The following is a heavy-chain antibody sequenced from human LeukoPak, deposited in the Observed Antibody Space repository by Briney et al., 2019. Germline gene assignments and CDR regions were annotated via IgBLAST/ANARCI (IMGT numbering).Heavy chain of an antibody. CDR1: TFISXA. J-gene: IGHJ4*02. Sequence: TFISXAXXXVRQAPXXGLXXMGSIIPIFVTSNYAQKFQGRVTITTDESTSTAYMELSSLRSEHTAVYYCARYDYRGNSELGYWGQGTLVTVSS. CDR3: ARYDYRGNSELGY. V-gene: IGHV1-69*05. D-gene: IGHD4-23*01. CDR2: IIPIFVTS.